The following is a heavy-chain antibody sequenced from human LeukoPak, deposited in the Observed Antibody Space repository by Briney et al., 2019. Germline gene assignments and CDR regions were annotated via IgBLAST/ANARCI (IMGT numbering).Heavy chain of an antibody. CDR1: GGSISSYY. CDR2: IYYSGST. J-gene: IGHJ4*02. V-gene: IGHV4-59*01. CDR3: AGMLWFGELFPYFDY. Sequence: PSETLSLTCTVSGGSISSYYWSWIRQPPGKGLEWIGYIYYSGSTNYNPSLKSRVTISVDTSKDQFSLTLSSVTAADTAVYYCAGMLWFGELFPYFDYWGQGTLVTVSS. D-gene: IGHD3-10*01.